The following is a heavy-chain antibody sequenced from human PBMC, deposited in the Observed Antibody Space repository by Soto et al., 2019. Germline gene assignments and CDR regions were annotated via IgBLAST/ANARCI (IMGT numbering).Heavy chain of an antibody. Sequence: SQTLSLTCAISGDSVSSNSAAWNWVRQSPSRGLEWLGRTYYRSKWYNDYAVSVKSRITINPDTSKNQFSLQLNSVTPEDTAVYYCARGLEYSSSRYYYYRMDVWGQGSTVTVSS. J-gene: IGHJ6*02. D-gene: IGHD6-6*01. CDR1: GDSVSSNSAA. V-gene: IGHV6-1*01. CDR2: TYYRSKWYN. CDR3: ARGLEYSSSRYYYYRMDV.